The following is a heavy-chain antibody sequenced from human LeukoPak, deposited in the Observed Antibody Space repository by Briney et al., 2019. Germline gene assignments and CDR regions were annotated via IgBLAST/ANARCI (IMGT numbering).Heavy chain of an antibody. J-gene: IGHJ4*02. CDR1: GFSFSNYW. V-gene: IGHV3-74*01. CDR2: MNSDGSAT. CDR3: AKGPNYFDS. Sequence: GGSLRLSCAASGFSFSNYWMHWVRQAPGKGLVWVTRMNSDGSATYYADSAQGRFTISRDNAKNTLYLQMNSLRAEDTAMYFCAKGPNYFDSWGQGTLVTVSS.